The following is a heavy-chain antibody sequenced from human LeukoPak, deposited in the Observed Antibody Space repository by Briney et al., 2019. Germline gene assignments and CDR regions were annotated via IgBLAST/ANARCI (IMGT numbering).Heavy chain of an antibody. J-gene: IGHJ4*02. CDR1: GGSISSSSYY. Sequence: PSETLSLTCTVSGGSISSSSYYWGWIRQPPGKGLEWIGSIYYSGSTYYNPSLKSRVTISVDTSKNQFSLKLSSVTAADTAVYYCARRGRDGYNYLPPFDYWGQGTLVTVSS. CDR3: ARRGRDGYNYLPPFDY. CDR2: IYYSGST. D-gene: IGHD5-24*01. V-gene: IGHV4-39*07.